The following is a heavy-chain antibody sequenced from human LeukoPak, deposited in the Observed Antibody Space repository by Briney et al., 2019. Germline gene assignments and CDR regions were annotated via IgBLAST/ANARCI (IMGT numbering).Heavy chain of an antibody. CDR2: IYYSGST. CDR1: GGSISSSSYY. V-gene: IGHV4-39*07. J-gene: IGHJ4*02. Sequence: SETLSLTCTVSGGSISSSSYYWGWIRQPPGKGLEWIGSIYYSGSTWSSPKSRVTISIDTSKNKFSLKLSSVTAADTAVYYCARAGYSYGYVDYWGQGTLVTVSS. CDR3: ARAGYSYGYVDY. D-gene: IGHD5-18*01.